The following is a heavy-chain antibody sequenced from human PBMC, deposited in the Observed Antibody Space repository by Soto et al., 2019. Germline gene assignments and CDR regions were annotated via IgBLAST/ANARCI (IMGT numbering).Heavy chain of an antibody. J-gene: IGHJ4*02. Sequence: QVPLVESGGGVVQPERSLRLSCAASGFIFSNYGMHWVRQAPGKGLEWVAVVSSAGSTKYYADSVKGRFTISRDNSKNTVFLQMNSLRAEDTAVYYCAKDLGYSYGGFFDYWGQGTLVTVSS. CDR3: AKDLGYSYGGFFDY. V-gene: IGHV3-30*18. D-gene: IGHD5-18*01. CDR1: GFIFSNYG. CDR2: VSSAGSTK.